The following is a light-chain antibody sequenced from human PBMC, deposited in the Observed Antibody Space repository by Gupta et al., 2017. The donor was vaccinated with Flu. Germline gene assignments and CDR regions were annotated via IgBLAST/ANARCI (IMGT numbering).Light chain of an antibody. V-gene: IGLV1-44*01. CDR2: DFS. Sequence: STIGRYGVDWYQQFPGTAPKLLIYDFSARPSGVPDRFSGSKSGTSASLAISGLQSEDEADYYCAVWDDSLNGHYVFGTGTKVTVL. J-gene: IGLJ1*01. CDR3: AVWDDSLNGHYV. CDR1: STIGRYG.